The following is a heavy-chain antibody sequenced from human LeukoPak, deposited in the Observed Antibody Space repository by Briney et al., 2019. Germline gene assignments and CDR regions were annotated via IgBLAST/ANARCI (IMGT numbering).Heavy chain of an antibody. V-gene: IGHV5-51*01. J-gene: IGHJ4*02. CDR2: IYPGDSDT. CDR1: GYIFTTYW. D-gene: IGHD3-22*01. Sequence: GESLKISCKFSGYIFTTYWIGWVRQLPGRGLEWMWIIYPGDSDTRYSPSFQGQVTISADKSINTAYLQWSSLKASDTAMYYCAKHFDSSGYRQFYFDYWGQGTLVTVSS. CDR3: AKHFDSSGYRQFYFDY.